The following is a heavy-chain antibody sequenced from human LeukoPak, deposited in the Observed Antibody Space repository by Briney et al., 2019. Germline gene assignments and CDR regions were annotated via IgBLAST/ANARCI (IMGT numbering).Heavy chain of an antibody. CDR2: IYTSGST. V-gene: IGHV4-4*07. CDR3: ARTLYSSGRDQLYYYYYYMDV. D-gene: IGHD6-19*01. J-gene: IGHJ6*03. Sequence: SETLSLTCTVSGGSISSYYWSWIRQPAGKGLEWIGRIYTSGSTNYNPSLKSRVTMSVDTSKNQFSLKLSSVTAADTAVYYCARTLYSSGRDQLYYYYYYMDVWGKGTTVTVSS. CDR1: GGSISSYY.